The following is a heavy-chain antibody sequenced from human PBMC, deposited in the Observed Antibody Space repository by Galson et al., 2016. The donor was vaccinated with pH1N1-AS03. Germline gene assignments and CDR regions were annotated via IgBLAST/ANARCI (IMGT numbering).Heavy chain of an antibody. CDR2: ISAYSGDT. Sequence: SVKVSCKASGYSLTNYGINWVRQAPGQGLEWMGWISAYSGDTNFAQKFQGRVTLTTDTSTSTAYMELRSLTSDDTAIYYCARAHDYGDFRLLMWGQGTLVSVSS. D-gene: IGHD4-17*01. CDR3: ARAHDYGDFRLLM. CDR1: GYSLTNYG. J-gene: IGHJ4*02. V-gene: IGHV1-18*04.